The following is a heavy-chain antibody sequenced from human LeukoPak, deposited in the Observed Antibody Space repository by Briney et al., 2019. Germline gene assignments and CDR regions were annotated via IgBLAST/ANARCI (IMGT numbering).Heavy chain of an antibody. CDR2: IRNKANSYTT. Sequence: PGGSLRLSCAASGFIFSDQFMDWVRQAPGKGLEWVGRIRNKANSYTTEYAASVKGRFTISRDDSKNSLYLQINSLKTEDTAVYYCVSLLAFDLWGQGTMVTVSS. CDR3: VSLLAFDL. J-gene: IGHJ3*01. V-gene: IGHV3-72*01. CDR1: GFIFSDQF.